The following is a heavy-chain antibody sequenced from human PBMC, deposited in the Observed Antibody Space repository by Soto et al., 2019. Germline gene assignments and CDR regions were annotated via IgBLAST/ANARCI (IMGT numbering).Heavy chain of an antibody. CDR3: AASQVRVSLKQNMVLLYPFDP. J-gene: IGHJ5*02. Sequence: GASVKVSCKASGFTFTSSAVHWVRQARGQSLEWIGWIVVGSGNTNYAQKFQERVTITRDMSTSTAYMELSSLRSEDTAAYYCAASQVRVSLKQNMVLLYPFDPWGQGTLVTVSS. CDR2: IVVGSGNT. V-gene: IGHV1-58*01. CDR1: GFTFTSSA. D-gene: IGHD3-10*01.